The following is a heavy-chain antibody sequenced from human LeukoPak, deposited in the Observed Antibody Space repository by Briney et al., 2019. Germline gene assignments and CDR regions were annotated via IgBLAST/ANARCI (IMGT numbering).Heavy chain of an antibody. CDR1: GFTVSSNY. CDR2: IYSGGST. J-gene: IGHJ4*02. V-gene: IGHV3-53*01. Sequence: GGSLRLSCAASGFTVSSNYMSWVRQAPGKGLEWVSVIYSGGSTYYADSAKGRFTISRDNSKNTLYLQMNSLRAEDTAVYYCARVWWELRGNYFDYWGQGTLVTVSS. CDR3: ARVWWELRGNYFDY. D-gene: IGHD1-26*01.